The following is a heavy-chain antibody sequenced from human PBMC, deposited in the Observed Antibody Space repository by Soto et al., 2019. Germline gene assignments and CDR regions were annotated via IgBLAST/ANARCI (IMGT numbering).Heavy chain of an antibody. CDR3: ARGSSIAGLYYGMDV. Sequence: QVQLQESGPGLVKPSQTLSLTCTVSGGSISSGGYYWTWIRQHPGKGLEWIGYNYYSGITYYNPSLKSRVTISLATSKNQFSLKLSSVTAADPAVYYCARGSSIAGLYYGMDVWGQGTTVTVSS. J-gene: IGHJ6*02. CDR1: GGSISSGGYY. CDR2: NYYSGIT. V-gene: IGHV4-31*03. D-gene: IGHD6-6*01.